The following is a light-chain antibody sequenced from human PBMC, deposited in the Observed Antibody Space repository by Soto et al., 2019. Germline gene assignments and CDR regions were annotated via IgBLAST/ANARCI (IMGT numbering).Light chain of an antibody. V-gene: IGKV3-15*01. Sequence: EKVMTQSPAALSVSPGERATLSCRASQSVNSNLAWYQQKPGQAPRLLLYGASTRATGVPARFSGSASGTEFTLTISSLQSVDSAVYYCQQYNDWPLTVGGGTKVEIK. CDR3: QQYNDWPLT. CDR2: GAS. J-gene: IGKJ4*01. CDR1: QSVNSN.